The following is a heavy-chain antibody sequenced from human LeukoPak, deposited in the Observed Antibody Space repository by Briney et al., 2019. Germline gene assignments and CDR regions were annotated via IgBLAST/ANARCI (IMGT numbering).Heavy chain of an antibody. J-gene: IGHJ4*02. CDR1: GGSFSGYY. CDR3: ARRLVDSGASQVSDD. V-gene: IGHV4-34*01. CDR2: INDSGSV. D-gene: IGHD2-15*01. Sequence: SETLSLTCAVYGGSFSGYYWSWIRQPPGKGLEWIGEINDSGSVNCNPSLKNRVTLSVDASKNQFSLRLSSVAAANTAVYYCARRLVDSGASQVSDDWGQGTLVTVSS.